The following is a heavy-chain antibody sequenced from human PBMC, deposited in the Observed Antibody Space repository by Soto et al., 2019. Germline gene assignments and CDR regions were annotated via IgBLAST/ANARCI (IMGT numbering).Heavy chain of an antibody. CDR3: GRVSGNAFDI. D-gene: IGHD3-10*01. V-gene: IGHV4-59*12. CDR2: IYYSGTT. CDR1: GGSISSYY. Sequence: SETLSLTCTVSGGSISSYYWSWIRQPPGKGLEWIGYIYYSGTTYLSPSLQSRGTMSVDTSKNQFSLSLRSVTAADTAVYFCGRVSGNAFDIWGQGTMVTVSS. J-gene: IGHJ3*02.